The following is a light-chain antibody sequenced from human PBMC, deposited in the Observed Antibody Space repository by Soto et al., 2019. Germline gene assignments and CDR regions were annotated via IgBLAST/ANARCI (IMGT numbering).Light chain of an antibody. J-gene: IGLJ2*01. Sequence: QSALTQPHSVSGSPGQSVTISCTGTNSDVGRYNSVSWYQQLPGKAPQLIISAVRQRPSGVPDRFSGSKSGNTATLTISGLLTEDEADYYCGSYASATLIFGGGTKVTVL. CDR2: AVR. CDR1: NSDVGRYNS. V-gene: IGLV2-11*01. CDR3: GSYASATLI.